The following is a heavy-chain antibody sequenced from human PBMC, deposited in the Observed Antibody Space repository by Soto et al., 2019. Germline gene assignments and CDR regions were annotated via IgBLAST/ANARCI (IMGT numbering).Heavy chain of an antibody. CDR2: IYYSGST. Sequence: SETLSLTCTVSGGSISSGGYYWSWIRQHPGKGLEWIGYIYYSGSTYYNPSLKSRVTISVDTSKNQFPLKLSSVTAADTAVYYCARQGSNYDGGNWFDPWGQGTLVTVSS. CDR3: ARQGSNYDGGNWFDP. D-gene: IGHD4-4*01. V-gene: IGHV4-31*03. CDR1: GGSISSGGYY. J-gene: IGHJ5*02.